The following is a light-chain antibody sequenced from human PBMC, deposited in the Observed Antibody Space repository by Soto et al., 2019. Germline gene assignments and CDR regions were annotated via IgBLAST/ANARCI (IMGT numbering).Light chain of an antibody. CDR2: GAS. CDR1: QSVSSN. J-gene: IGKJ2*01. V-gene: IGKV3-15*01. CDR3: HHYKSWPYT. Sequence: IVVTPSTATLSVSPGERASLSCRASQSVSSNLVWYQQKPGQAPRLLIYGASTRAPGFPARFSGSGSGTEFTLTISSLQSEDFAVYYCHHYKSWPYTFGQGTKVDIK.